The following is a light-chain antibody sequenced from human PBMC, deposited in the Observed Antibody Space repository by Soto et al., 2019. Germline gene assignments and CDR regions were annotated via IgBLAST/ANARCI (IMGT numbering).Light chain of an antibody. J-gene: IGKJ4*01. Sequence: DIQMTQSPSSLSASVGDRVTITCRVSQSISSYLNWYQQKPGEAPKLLIYAASSLQSGVPSRFSGSGSGTDFTLTISSLQPEDFATYYCQQSYSTPLTFGGGTKVDIK. CDR1: QSISSY. V-gene: IGKV1-39*01. CDR2: AAS. CDR3: QQSYSTPLT.